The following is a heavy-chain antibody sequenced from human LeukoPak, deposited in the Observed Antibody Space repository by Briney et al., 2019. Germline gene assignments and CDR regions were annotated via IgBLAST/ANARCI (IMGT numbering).Heavy chain of an antibody. D-gene: IGHD4-17*01. CDR1: GFTFSSYA. CDR2: IKSKTVGGTT. V-gene: IGHV3-15*01. J-gene: IGHJ6*02. Sequence: GGSLRLSCAASGFTFSSYAMSWVRQAPGKGLEWVGRIKSKTVGGTTDYAAHAKGRFTISRDDSKNTLYLQMNSLKTEDTAVYYCTPFDGDFYYNYGMDVWGQGTTVTVFS. CDR3: TPFDGDFYYNYGMDV.